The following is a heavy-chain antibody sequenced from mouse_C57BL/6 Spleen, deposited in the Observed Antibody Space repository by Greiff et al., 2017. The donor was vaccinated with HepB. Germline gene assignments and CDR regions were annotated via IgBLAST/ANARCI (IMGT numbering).Heavy chain of an antibody. CDR1: GYSITSGYD. CDR3: ARIYSSRWVYFDV. D-gene: IGHD1-1*01. J-gene: IGHJ1*03. CDR2: ISYSGST. V-gene: IGHV3-1*01. Sequence: EVQLQQSGPGMVKPSQSLSLTCTVTGYSITSGYDWHWIRHFPGNKLEWMGYISYSGSTNYNPSLKSRISITHDTSKNHFFLKLNSVTTEDTATYYCARIYSSRWVYFDVWGTGTTVTVSS.